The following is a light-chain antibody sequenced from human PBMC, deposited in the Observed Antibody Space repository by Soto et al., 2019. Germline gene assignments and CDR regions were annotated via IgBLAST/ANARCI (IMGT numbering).Light chain of an antibody. V-gene: IGKV3-20*01. CDR1: QSLGGNF. CDR3: RQYGRSLGFA. J-gene: IGKJ4*01. CDR2: GAS. Sequence: EIVLTQSPDTLSLSPGERATLSCRASQSLGGNFLAWYQEKPGQAPRLLIYGASTRASGIPARFSGSGSGTDFPLTISRLDPEDFAVYYCRQYGRSLGFAVGGGTKVDIK.